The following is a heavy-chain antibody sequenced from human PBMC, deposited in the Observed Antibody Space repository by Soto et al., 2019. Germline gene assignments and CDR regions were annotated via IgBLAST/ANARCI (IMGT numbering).Heavy chain of an antibody. Sequence: DSLTISGEGSGYRVTSEWNALVRQMPGKGLEWMGIVYVDDSDTKYSPSFEGQVTISADKSHNSAYLQWTSLRASDTAMYYCARVRILSGLFRSFDYWGQGNQVTSPQ. CDR1: GYRVTSEW. J-gene: IGHJ4*02. D-gene: IGHD3-10*01. V-gene: IGHV5-51*01. CDR2: VYVDDSDT. CDR3: ARVRILSGLFRSFDY.